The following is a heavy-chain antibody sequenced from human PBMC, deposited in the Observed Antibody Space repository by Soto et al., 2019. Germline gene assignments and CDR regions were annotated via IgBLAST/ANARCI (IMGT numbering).Heavy chain of an antibody. CDR1: GFTFGDYA. D-gene: IGHD6-13*01. V-gene: IGHV3-9*01. CDR2: ISWNTGSI. CDR3: AKDIGGIAAAGSAFDI. J-gene: IGHJ3*02. Sequence: GGSLRLSCAASGFTFGDYAMHWVRQAPGKGLEWVSGISWNTGSIGYADSVKGRFTISRDNAKNSLYLQMNSLRAEDTALYFCAKDIGGIAAAGSAFDIWGQGTMVTVSS.